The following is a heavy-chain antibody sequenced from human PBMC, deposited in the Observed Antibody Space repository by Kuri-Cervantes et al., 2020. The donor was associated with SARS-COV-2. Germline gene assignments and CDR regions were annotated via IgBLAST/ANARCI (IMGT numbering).Heavy chain of an antibody. D-gene: IGHD6-19*01. CDR2: ISSSSYI. J-gene: IGHJ5*02. CDR3: ARYSSGWYEAWFDP. V-gene: IGHV3-21*01. CDR1: GFTFSSYS. Sequence: ASGFTFSSYSMNWVRQAPGKGLEWVSSISSSSYIYYADSVKGRFTISRDNAKNSLYLQMNSLRAEDTAVYYCARYSSGWYEAWFDPWGQGTLVTVSS.